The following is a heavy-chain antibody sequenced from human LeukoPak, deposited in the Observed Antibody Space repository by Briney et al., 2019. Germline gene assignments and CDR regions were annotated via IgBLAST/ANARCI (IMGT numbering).Heavy chain of an antibody. J-gene: IGHJ4*02. CDR3: ARGRHIVVVTAIRY. Sequence: NASETLSLTCAVYGGSFSGYYWSWIRQPPGKGLEWIGEINHSGSTNYNPSLKSRVTISADTSKNQFSLKPSSVTAADTAVYYCARGRHIVVVTAIRYWGQGTLVTVSS. V-gene: IGHV4-34*01. CDR1: GGSFSGYY. D-gene: IGHD2-21*02. CDR2: INHSGST.